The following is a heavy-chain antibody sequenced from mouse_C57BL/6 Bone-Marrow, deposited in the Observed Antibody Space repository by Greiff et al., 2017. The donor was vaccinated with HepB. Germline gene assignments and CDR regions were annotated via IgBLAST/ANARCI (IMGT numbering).Heavy chain of an antibody. CDR3: ARGALLLRDMDY. J-gene: IGHJ4*01. CDR2: ISSGSSTI. CDR1: GFTFSDYG. Sequence: EVKVEESGGGLVKPGGSLKLSCAASGFTFSDYGMHWVRQAPEKGLEWVAYISSGSSTIYYADTVKGRFTISRDNAKNTLFLQMTSLRSEDTAMYYCARGALLLRDMDYWGQGTSVTVSS. D-gene: IGHD1-1*01. V-gene: IGHV5-17*01.